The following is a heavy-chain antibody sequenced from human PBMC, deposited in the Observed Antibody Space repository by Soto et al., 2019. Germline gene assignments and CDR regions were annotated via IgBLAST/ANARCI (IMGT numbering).Heavy chain of an antibody. CDR3: ARGAAYYYDSSGYYGSDAFDI. J-gene: IGHJ3*02. D-gene: IGHD3-22*01. CDR1: GGNIVGGGGY. Sequence: SETQCLTYTVSGGNIVGGGGYWSCIRQPPGKGLERIGYIYYSGSTYYNPSLKSRVTISVDTSKNQFSLKLSSVTAADTAVYYCARGAAYYYDSSGYYGSDAFDIWGQGTMVTVSS. CDR2: IYYSGST. V-gene: IGHV4-30-4*01.